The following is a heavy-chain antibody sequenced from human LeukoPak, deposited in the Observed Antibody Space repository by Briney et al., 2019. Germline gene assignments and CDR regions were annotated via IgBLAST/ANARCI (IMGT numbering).Heavy chain of an antibody. CDR3: ARDDSGYHRFGVSGGSPFDY. D-gene: IGHD2-15*01. CDR2: ISSSGSTI. CDR1: GFTFSSYE. V-gene: IGHV3-48*03. Sequence: GGSLRLSCAASGFTFSSYEMNWVRQAPGKGLEWVSYISSSGSTIYYADSVKGRFTISRDNAKNSLYLQMNSLRAEDTAVYYCARDDSGYHRFGVSGGSPFDYWGQGTLVTVSS. J-gene: IGHJ4*02.